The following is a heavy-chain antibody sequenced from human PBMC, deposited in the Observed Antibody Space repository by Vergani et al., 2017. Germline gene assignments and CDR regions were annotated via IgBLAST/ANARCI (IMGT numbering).Heavy chain of an antibody. CDR2: IYYSGST. CDR3: AGHSTGELVVKLGWFDP. D-gene: IGHD3-16*01. Sequence: QLQLQESGPGLVKPSATLSLTCSVSGASIRSSNYYWGWIRQPPGNGLEWIASIYYSGSTYYNPSLKSRVTISVDTSKNQFSLKLSSVTAADTAVYFCAGHSTGELVVKLGWFDPGGQGILVTVSS. CDR1: GASIRSSNYY. J-gene: IGHJ5*02. V-gene: IGHV4-39*01.